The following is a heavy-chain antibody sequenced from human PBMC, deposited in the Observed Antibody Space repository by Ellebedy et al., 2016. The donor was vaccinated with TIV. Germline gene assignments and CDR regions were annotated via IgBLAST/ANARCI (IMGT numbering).Heavy chain of an antibody. CDR2: IYYTGST. CDR1: GGSFSSYY. Sequence: MPSETLSLTCTVSGGSFSSYYWSWIRQAPGKGLEWIGYIYYTGSTNYNPSLKSRVTISVDTSKNQFSLKLSSVTAADTAVYYCARTMLVVPEVFDYWGQGTLVTVSS. V-gene: IGHV4-59*01. D-gene: IGHD2-15*01. J-gene: IGHJ4*02. CDR3: ARTMLVVPEVFDY.